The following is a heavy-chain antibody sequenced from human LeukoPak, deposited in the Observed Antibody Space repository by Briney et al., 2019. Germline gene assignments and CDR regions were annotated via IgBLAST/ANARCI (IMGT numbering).Heavy chain of an antibody. Sequence: GGSLRLSCAASGFTFSSYGMHWVRQAPGKGLEWVAVIWYDGSNKYYADSVKGRFTISRDNSKNTLYLQMNSLRAEDTAVYYCARGYCVGDCPEAYGMDVWGQGTTVTVSS. CDR2: IWYDGSNK. V-gene: IGHV3-33*01. CDR1: GFTFSSYG. D-gene: IGHD2-21*02. CDR3: ARGYCVGDCPEAYGMDV. J-gene: IGHJ6*02.